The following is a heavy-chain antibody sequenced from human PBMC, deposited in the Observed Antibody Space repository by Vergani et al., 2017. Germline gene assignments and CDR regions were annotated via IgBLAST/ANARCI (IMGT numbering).Heavy chain of an antibody. CDR2: INHSGST. CDR1: GFTFSDYY. D-gene: IGHD4-23*01. V-gene: IGHV4-34*01. CDR3: ARARRTYGGNPRGDPGGAKYYFDY. Sequence: QVQLVESGGGLVKPGGSLRLSCAASGFTFSDYYMSWIRQAPGKGLEWIGEINHSGSTNYNPSLKSRVTISVDTSKNQFSLKLSSVTAADTAVYYCARARRTYGGNPRGDPGGAKYYFDYWGQGTLVTVSS. J-gene: IGHJ4*02.